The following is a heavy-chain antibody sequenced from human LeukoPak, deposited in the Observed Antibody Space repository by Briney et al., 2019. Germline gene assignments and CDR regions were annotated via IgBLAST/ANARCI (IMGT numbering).Heavy chain of an antibody. CDR3: AKSTIYDSSGYSPIYYYYTMDV. V-gene: IGHV3-23*01. CDR2: ISGSGGST. D-gene: IGHD3-22*01. J-gene: IGHJ6*02. Sequence: GGSLRLSCAASGFTFSSYAMSWVRQAPGKGLEWVSTISGSGGSTYYADSVKGRFTISRDNSKNTLYLQMNSLRAEDTAVYYCAKSTIYDSSGYSPIYYYYTMDVWGQGTTVTVSS. CDR1: GFTFSSYA.